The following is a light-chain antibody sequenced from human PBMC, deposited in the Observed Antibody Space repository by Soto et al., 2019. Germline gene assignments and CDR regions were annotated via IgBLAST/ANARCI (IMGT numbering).Light chain of an antibody. CDR3: HQFGSSPQT. CDR2: GPS. V-gene: IGKV3-20*01. CDR1: QNVNSNH. J-gene: IGKJ1*01. Sequence: EIVLTQSPGTLSLSPGARAPLSCRASQNVNSNHIAWYQQKPGQAPRLLIYGPSSRATGIPERFSGSGSGTDFTLTISRLEPEDFAVYFCHQFGSSPQTFGHGTKVDIK.